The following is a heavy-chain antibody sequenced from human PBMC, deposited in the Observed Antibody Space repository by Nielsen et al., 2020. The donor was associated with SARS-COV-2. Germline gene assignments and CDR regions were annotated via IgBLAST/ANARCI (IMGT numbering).Heavy chain of an antibody. CDR1: GFSFSTYA. Sequence: GESLKISCIGSGFSFSTYAMNWVRQAPGKGLEWVSTISGTVTITYYADSVKGRFTISRDNSKNTLYLHLNSLRAEDTAIYYCAKDYHSFAWFGNSLAAEGVDVWGPGTTVTVSS. CDR2: ISGTVTIT. V-gene: IGHV3-23*01. CDR3: AKDYHSFAWFGNSLAAEGVDV. J-gene: IGHJ6*02. D-gene: IGHD3-10*01.